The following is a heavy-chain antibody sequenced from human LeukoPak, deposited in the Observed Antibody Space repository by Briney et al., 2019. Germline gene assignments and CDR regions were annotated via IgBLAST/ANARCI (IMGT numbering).Heavy chain of an antibody. V-gene: IGHV1-2*02. CDR2: INPNSGGT. J-gene: IGHJ4*02. CDR1: GYTFTGYY. D-gene: IGHD3-22*01. CDR3: ARGRDSSTYCSGPGDY. Sequence: GASVKVSCKASGYTFTGYYMHWVRQAPGQGLEWMGWINPNSGGTNYAQKFQGRVTMTRDTSISTAYMELSSLRSDDTAVYYCARGRDSSTYCSGPGDYWGQGTLVTVSS.